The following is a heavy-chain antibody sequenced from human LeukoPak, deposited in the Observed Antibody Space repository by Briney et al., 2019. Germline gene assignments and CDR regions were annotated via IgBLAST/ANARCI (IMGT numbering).Heavy chain of an antibody. J-gene: IGHJ4*02. Sequence: GASVKVSCKASGYTFTGYYMHWVRQAPGQGLEWMGWINPNSGGTNYAQKFQGRVTMTGDTSISTAYMELSRLRSDDTAVYYCARGSSIAARRGNDYWGQGTLVTVSS. V-gene: IGHV1-2*02. CDR1: GYTFTGYY. CDR3: ARGSSIAARRGNDY. CDR2: INPNSGGT. D-gene: IGHD6-6*01.